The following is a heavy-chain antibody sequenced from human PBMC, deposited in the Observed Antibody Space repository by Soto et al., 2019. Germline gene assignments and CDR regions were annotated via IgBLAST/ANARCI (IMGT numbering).Heavy chain of an antibody. Sequence: GGSLRLSCTASGFTFSMYWMHWVRQVPGKGPEWVSRISDDGSRADYADSVKGRFTISRDNAKNTLYLEMHVLRADDTAVYLRTGGPGPSSVGTRVFWGEGSRVTVCS. CDR3: TGGPGPSSVGTRVF. V-gene: IGHV3-74*01. J-gene: IGHJ4*02. CDR2: ISDDGSRA. CDR1: GFTFSMYW.